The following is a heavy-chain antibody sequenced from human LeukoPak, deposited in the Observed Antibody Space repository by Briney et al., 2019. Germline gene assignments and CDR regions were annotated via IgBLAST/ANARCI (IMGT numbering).Heavy chain of an antibody. CDR1: GGSISSYY. Sequence: SETLSLTCTVSGGSISSYYWSWIRQPPGKGLEWIGYIYYSGSTNYNPSLKSRVTISVDTSKNQFSLKLSSVTAADTAVYYCARDLAPSGRGYFDYWGQGTLVTVSS. D-gene: IGHD1-14*01. CDR2: IYYSGST. J-gene: IGHJ4*02. CDR3: ARDLAPSGRGYFDY. V-gene: IGHV4-59*01.